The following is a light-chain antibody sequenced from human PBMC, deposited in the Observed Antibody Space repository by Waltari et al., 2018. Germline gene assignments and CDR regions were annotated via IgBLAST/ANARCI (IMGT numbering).Light chain of an antibody. J-gene: IGLJ2*01. Sequence: YDLTQPPPVSVSPGQTAAITCSGDGLPKQYTFWYQQTSGEAPVLVMYDDNNRPSGITVRFSGSSAGTVATLTITGAQVDDEADYYCYSKDTDGGSQGKIGGGTKLTVL. CDR3: YSKDTDGGSQGK. CDR2: DDN. V-gene: IGLV3-10*01. CDR1: GLPKQY.